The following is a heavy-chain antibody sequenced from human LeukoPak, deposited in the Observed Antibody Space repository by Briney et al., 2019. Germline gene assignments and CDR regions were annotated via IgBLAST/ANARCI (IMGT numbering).Heavy chain of an antibody. J-gene: IGHJ5*01. V-gene: IGHV3-11*04. CDR2: ISSSGSTI. Sequence: PGGSLRLSCAASGFTFSDNYMSWIRQAPGKGLEWVSYISSSGSTIYYADSVKGRFTISRDNAKNSLYLQMNSLRAEDTAVYYCARVILGSLTPRFDSWGQGTLVTVSS. CDR3: ARVILGSLTPRFDS. CDR1: GFTFSDNY. D-gene: IGHD3-16*01.